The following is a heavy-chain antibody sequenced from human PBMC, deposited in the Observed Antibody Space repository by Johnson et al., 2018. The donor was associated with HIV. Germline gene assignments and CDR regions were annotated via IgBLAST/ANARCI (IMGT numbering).Heavy chain of an antibody. CDR2: INSDGSST. Sequence: MQLVESGGGLAQPGGSLRLSCAASGFTFSSYAMHWVRQAPGKGLVWVSRINSDGSSTSYADSVKGRFTISRDNAKNTLYLQMHNLRAEDTAVYYCARVGAITIFGVVIIDDAFDIWGQGTMVTVSS. D-gene: IGHD3-3*01. J-gene: IGHJ3*02. CDR3: ARVGAITIFGVVIIDDAFDI. V-gene: IGHV3-74*02. CDR1: GFTFSSYA.